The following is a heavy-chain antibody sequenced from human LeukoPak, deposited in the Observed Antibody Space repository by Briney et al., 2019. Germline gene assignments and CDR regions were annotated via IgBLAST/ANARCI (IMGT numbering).Heavy chain of an antibody. CDR3: TTDQLEGYYDAWSGYYLF. V-gene: IGHV3-15*01. D-gene: IGHD3-3*01. CDR2: IKSGRDGGAT. CDR1: GFTFNSAW. J-gene: IGHJ4*02. Sequence: GGSLRLSCAASGFTFNSAWMGWVRQAPGKGLEWVGRIKSGRDGGATHYAAPVKGRFTISRDDSKNRVYLQMNSLKTEDTTVYYCTTDQLEGYYDAWSGYYLFWGQGTLVTVSS.